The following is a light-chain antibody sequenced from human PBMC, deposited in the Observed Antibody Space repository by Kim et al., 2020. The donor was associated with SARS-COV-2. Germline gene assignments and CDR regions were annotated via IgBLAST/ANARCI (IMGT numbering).Light chain of an antibody. CDR2: LNSDGSH. CDR3: QTWGTGIRV. CDR1: SGHSSYA. J-gene: IGLJ3*02. V-gene: IGLV4-69*01. Sequence: ASVKLTCDLSSGHSSYAIAWHQQKPEKGPRYLMKLNSDGSHSKGDGIPDRFSGSSSGAERYLTISSLQSEDEADYYCQTWGTGIRVFGGGTQLTVL.